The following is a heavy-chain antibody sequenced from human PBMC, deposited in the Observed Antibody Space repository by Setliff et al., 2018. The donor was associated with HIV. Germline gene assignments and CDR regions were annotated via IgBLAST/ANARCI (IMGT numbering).Heavy chain of an antibody. CDR3: AREGQWLA. V-gene: IGHV1-46*01. J-gene: IGHJ5*02. Sequence: ASVKVSCKVSGYTLTELSRHWVRQAPGKGLEWMGIVNPSGGSTNYAQKFQGRVTMTTDTSTSTVYMELSSLKSEDTAVYYCAREGQWLAWGQGTLVTVSS. CDR1: GYTLTELS. D-gene: IGHD6-19*01. CDR2: VNPSGGST.